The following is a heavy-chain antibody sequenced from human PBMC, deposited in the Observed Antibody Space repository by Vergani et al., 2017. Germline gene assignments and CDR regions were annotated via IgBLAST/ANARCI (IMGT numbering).Heavy chain of an antibody. CDR3: AREGFYDYVWGSYRLRGGYYFDY. J-gene: IGHJ4*02. V-gene: IGHV1-3*01. CDR2: INAGNGNT. CDR1: GYTFTSYA. Sequence: QVQLVQSWAEVKKPGASVKVSCKASGYTFTSYAMHWVRQAPGQRLEWMGWINAGNGNTKYSQKFQGRVTITRDTSASTAYMELSSLRSEDTAVYYCAREGFYDYVWGSYRLRGGYYFDYWGQGTLVTVSS. D-gene: IGHD3-16*02.